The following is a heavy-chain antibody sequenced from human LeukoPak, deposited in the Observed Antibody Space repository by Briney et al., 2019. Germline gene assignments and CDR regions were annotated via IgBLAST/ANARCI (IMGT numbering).Heavy chain of an antibody. CDR1: GGSISSYY. CDR2: IYYSGST. Sequence: SETLSLTCTVSGGSISSYYWSWIRQPPGKGLEWIGYIYYSGSTNYNPSLKSRVTISVDTSKNQFSLKLSSVTAADTAVYYCARHWSGYDFIFDYWGQGTLVTSSS. V-gene: IGHV4-59*08. J-gene: IGHJ4*02. CDR3: ARHWSGYDFIFDY. D-gene: IGHD5-12*01.